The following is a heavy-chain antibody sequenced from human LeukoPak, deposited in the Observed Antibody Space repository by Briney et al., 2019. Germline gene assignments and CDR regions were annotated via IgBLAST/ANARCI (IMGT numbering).Heavy chain of an antibody. D-gene: IGHD4-23*01. J-gene: IGHJ4*02. Sequence: GGSLRLSCAASGFTFSSYGMHWVRQAPGKGLEWVAVISYDGSNKYYADSVKGRFTISRDNAKNSLYLQMNSLRAEDTAVYYCARRAGGYSHPYDYWGQGILVTVSS. CDR2: ISYDGSNK. CDR1: GFTFSSYG. V-gene: IGHV3-30*03. CDR3: ARRAGGYSHPYDY.